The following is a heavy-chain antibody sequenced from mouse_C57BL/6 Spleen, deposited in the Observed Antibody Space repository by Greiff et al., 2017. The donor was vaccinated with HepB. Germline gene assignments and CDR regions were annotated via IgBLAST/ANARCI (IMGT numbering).Heavy chain of an antibody. CDR2: INPNNGGT. V-gene: IGHV1-18*01. CDR1: GYTFTDYN. D-gene: IGHD1-1*01. Sequence: EVQLQQSGPELVKPGASVKIPCKASGYTFTDYNMDWVKQSHGKSLEWIGDINPNNGGTIYNQKFKGKATLTVDKSSSTAYMELRSLTSEDTAVYYCASELITTLHWYFDVWGTGTTVTVAS. CDR3: ASELITTLHWYFDV. J-gene: IGHJ1*03.